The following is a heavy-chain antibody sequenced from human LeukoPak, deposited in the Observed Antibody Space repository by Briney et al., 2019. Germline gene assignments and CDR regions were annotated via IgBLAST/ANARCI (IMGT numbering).Heavy chain of an antibody. CDR2: ISYSGDT. Sequence: SETLSLTCTVSGGSISSADSYWSWIRQPPGKGLEWIAYISYSGDTYYNPSLKSRLTISMDTSKNQFSLKLSSVTAADTAVYYCARRSTAAATNNWFDPWGQGTLVTVSS. J-gene: IGHJ5*02. CDR1: GGSISSADSY. CDR3: ARRSTAAATNNWFDP. V-gene: IGHV4-30-4*01. D-gene: IGHD6-13*01.